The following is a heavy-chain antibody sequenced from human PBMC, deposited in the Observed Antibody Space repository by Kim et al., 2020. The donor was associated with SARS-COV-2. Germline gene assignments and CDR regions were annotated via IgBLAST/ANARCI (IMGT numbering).Heavy chain of an antibody. D-gene: IGHD3-9*01. CDR3: ARKDYDILTGYYKALNWFDP. J-gene: IGHJ5*02. CDR1: GYTFTGYY. CDR2: INPNSGGT. Sequence: ASVKVSCKASGYTFTGYYMHWVRQAPGQGLEWMGWINPNSGGTNYAQKFQGRVTMTRDTSISTAYMELSRLRSDDTAVYYCARKDYDILTGYYKALNWFDPWGQGTLVTVSS. V-gene: IGHV1-2*02.